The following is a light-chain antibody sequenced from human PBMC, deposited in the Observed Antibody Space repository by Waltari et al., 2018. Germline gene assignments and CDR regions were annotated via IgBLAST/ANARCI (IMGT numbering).Light chain of an antibody. CDR2: EVT. J-gene: IGLJ1*01. V-gene: IGLV2-23*02. CDR3: CSFAGSSTYYV. Sequence: QSALTQPASVSGSPGQSITISCTGTSSDVGTYNLVSWYQQHPGKAPNLRISEVTTWPSGVSKRVSGSKAGNTASLTISGLQAEDEAEYYCCSFAGSSTYYVFGTGTKVTVL. CDR1: SSDVGTYNL.